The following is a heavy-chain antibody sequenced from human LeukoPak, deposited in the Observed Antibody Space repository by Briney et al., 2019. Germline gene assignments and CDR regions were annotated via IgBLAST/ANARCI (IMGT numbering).Heavy chain of an antibody. V-gene: IGHV3-7*01. CDR1: GFTFSNYW. D-gene: IGHD4-17*01. CDR3: ARHYGDNLYYFDY. Sequence: GGSLRLSCAASGFTFSNYWMSWVRQAPGKGLEWVANIKQDGSEKYYVDSVKGRFTISRDNAKNSLYLQMNSLRAEDTAVYYCARHYGDNLYYFDYWGQGTLVTVSS. J-gene: IGHJ4*02. CDR2: IKQDGSEK.